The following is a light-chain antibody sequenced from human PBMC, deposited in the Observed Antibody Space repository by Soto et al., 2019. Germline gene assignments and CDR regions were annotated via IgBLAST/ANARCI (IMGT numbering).Light chain of an antibody. Sequence: DIQMTQSPSTLSASVGDRVTIPCRASQSISSWLAWYQQKPGKAPKLLIYKASSLESGVPSRFSGSGSGTEFTLTISSLQPDDFATYYCQQYNSYLITFGQGTRLEI. V-gene: IGKV1-5*03. CDR1: QSISSW. CDR3: QQYNSYLIT. J-gene: IGKJ5*01. CDR2: KAS.